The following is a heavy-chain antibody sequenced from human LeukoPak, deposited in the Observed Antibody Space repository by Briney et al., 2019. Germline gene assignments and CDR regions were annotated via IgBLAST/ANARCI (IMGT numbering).Heavy chain of an antibody. CDR1: GGTFSSYA. D-gene: IGHD2-15*01. CDR3: ARDHQSLGYCSGGSCPGRYYYYYMDV. V-gene: IGHV1-69*05. Sequence: GSSVKVSCKASGGTFSSYAISWVRQAPGQGLEWMGRIIPIFGTANYALKFQGRVTITTDESTSTAYMELSSLRSEDTAVYYCARDHQSLGYCSGGSCPGRYYYYYMDVWGKGTTVTVSS. CDR2: IIPIFGTA. J-gene: IGHJ6*03.